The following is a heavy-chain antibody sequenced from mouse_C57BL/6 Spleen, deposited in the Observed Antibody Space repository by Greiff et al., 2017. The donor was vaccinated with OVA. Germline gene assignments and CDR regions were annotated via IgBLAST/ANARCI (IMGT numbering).Heavy chain of an antibody. V-gene: IGHV1-50*01. CDR2: IDPSDSYT. CDR3: ARSGSSHNYFDY. Sequence: VQLQQPGAELVKPGASVKLSCKASGYTFTSYWMQWVKQRPGQGLEWIGEIDPSDSYTNYNQKFKGKATFTVDTSSSTAYMQLSSLTSEDSAVYYCARSGSSHNYFDYWGQGTTLTVSS. CDR1: GYTFTSYW. D-gene: IGHD3-1*01. J-gene: IGHJ2*01.